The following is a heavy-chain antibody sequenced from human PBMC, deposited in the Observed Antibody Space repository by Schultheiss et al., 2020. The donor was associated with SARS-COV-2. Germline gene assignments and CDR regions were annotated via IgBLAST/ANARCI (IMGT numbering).Heavy chain of an antibody. CDR3: ARRGGRDYYYGMDV. CDR2: ISSNGGST. J-gene: IGHJ6*02. Sequence: GGSLRLSCAASGFTFSSYAMHWVRQAPGKGLEYVSAISSNGGSTYYADSVKGRFTISRDNSKNTLYLQMGSLRAEDMAVYYCARRGGRDYYYGMDVWGQGTMVTVSS. CDR1: GFTFSSYA. D-gene: IGHD2-15*01. V-gene: IGHV3-64*02.